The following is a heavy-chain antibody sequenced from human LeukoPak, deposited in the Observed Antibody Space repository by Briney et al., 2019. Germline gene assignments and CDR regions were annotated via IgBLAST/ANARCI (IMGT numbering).Heavy chain of an antibody. V-gene: IGHV3-11*04. CDR3: ARDEKSGSYSAEYFQH. CDR2: ISGSGSTI. Sequence: GGSLRLSCAASGFTFSDYYMSWIRQAPGKGLEWVSYISGSGSTIYYADSVKGRFTISRDNAKNSLYLQMNSLRAEDTAVYYCARDEKSGSYSAEYFQHWGQGTLVTVSS. J-gene: IGHJ1*01. CDR1: GFTFSDYY. D-gene: IGHD1-26*01.